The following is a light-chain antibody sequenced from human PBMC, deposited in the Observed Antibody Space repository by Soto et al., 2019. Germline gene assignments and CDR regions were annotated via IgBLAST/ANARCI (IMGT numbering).Light chain of an antibody. J-gene: IGKJ4*01. CDR1: QSVLYSSNNKNY. CDR3: QQYYSSFT. V-gene: IGKV4-1*01. Sequence: DIVMTQSPDSLAVSLGERATINCKSSQSVLYSSNNKNYLAWYHQKPGQPPKLLIYWASTRESGVPDRFSGSGSGKDFTLTISSLQAEDVAVYYCQQYYSSFTFGGGTKVDIK. CDR2: WAS.